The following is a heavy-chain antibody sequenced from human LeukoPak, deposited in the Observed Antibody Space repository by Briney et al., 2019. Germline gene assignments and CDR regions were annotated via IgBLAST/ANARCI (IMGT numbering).Heavy chain of an antibody. CDR2: INSVGSST. Sequence: GGSLRLSCAASGFTFSSYWMHWVRQAPGKGLVWVSRINSVGSSTSYADSVKGRFTISRDNAKNTLYLQMNSLRTEDTALYYCAKDMSGYSGYDYWGQGTLVTVSS. V-gene: IGHV3-74*01. D-gene: IGHD5-12*01. J-gene: IGHJ4*02. CDR1: GFTFSSYW. CDR3: AKDMSGYSGYDY.